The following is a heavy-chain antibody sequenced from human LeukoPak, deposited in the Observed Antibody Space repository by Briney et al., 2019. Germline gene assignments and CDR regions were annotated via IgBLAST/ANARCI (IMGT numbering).Heavy chain of an antibody. V-gene: IGHV3-64*01. D-gene: IGHD3-22*01. CDR1: GFTFSSYA. Sequence: GGSLRLSCAASGFTFSSYAIHWVRQAPGKGLQYVSAISSNGRSTYYGNSVKGRFTISRDNSKNTVYLQMGSLRAEDMAVYYCARGYESSGYYYGYWGQGTLVTVSS. CDR2: ISSNGRST. CDR3: ARGYESSGYYYGY. J-gene: IGHJ4*02.